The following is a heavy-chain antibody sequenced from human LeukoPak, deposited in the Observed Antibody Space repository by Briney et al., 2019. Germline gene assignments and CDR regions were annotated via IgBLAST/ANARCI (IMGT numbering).Heavy chain of an antibody. Sequence: TGGSLRLSCVASGFTFSSYGMHWVRQAPGRGLEWVAISPYDGSNAYYADTVRDRFTISRDNSKNTLYLQMNSLRAEDTAVYYCAREPKVGYAPFHGMDVWGQGTTVTVSS. D-gene: IGHD2-2*01. J-gene: IGHJ6*02. CDR3: AREPKVGYAPFHGMDV. CDR2: SPYDGSNA. V-gene: IGHV3-30*02. CDR1: GFTFSSYG.